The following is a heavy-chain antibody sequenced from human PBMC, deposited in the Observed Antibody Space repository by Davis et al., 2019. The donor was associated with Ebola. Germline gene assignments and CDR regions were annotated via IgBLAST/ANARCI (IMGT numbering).Heavy chain of an antibody. CDR1: GYSISSSNW. CDR2: IYYSGST. Sequence: PSETLSLTCAVSGYSISSSNWWGWIRQPPGKGLEWIGYIYYSGSTYYNPSLKSRVTMSVDTSKNQFSLKLSSVTAVDTAVYYCASWGGYQGAFDYWGQGTLVTVSS. V-gene: IGHV4-28*01. CDR3: ASWGGYQGAFDY. D-gene: IGHD3-16*02. J-gene: IGHJ4*02.